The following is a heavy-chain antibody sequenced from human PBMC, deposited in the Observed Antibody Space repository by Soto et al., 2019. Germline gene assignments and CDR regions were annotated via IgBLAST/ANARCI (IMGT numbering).Heavy chain of an antibody. J-gene: IGHJ5*02. CDR2: ISGSGYST. Sequence: GGSLRLSCSASGFTFTSYGMNWVRQAPGKGLEWVSSISGSGYSTYYADSVKGRFTISRDNSKNTLYLQMNSLRAEDTALYYCATGTAEVVVVGADPRFSWCDPWCQGTPVTVSS. CDR1: GFTFTSYG. V-gene: IGHV3-23*01. CDR3: ATGTAEVVVVGADPRFSWCDP. D-gene: IGHD2-15*01.